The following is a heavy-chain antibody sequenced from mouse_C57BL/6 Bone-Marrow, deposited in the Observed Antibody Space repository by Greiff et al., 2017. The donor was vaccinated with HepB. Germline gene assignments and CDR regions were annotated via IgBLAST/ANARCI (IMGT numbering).Heavy chain of an antibody. J-gene: IGHJ4*01. Sequence: QVQLQQPGAELVRPGASVKLSCKASGYTFTSYWMHWVKQRPIQGLEWIGNIDPSDSDTHYNQKFKDKATLTVDKSSSTAYMQLSSLTSEDSAVYYCARGRDAMDDWGRGNSTTVSA. V-gene: IGHV1-52*01. D-gene: IGHD3-3*01. CDR2: IDPSDSDT. CDR3: ARGRDAMDD. CDR1: GYTFTSYW.